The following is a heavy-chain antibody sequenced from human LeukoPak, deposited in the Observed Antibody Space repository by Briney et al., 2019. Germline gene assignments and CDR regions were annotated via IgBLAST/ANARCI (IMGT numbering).Heavy chain of an antibody. V-gene: IGHV1-69*13. D-gene: IGHD5-24*01. CDR2: IIPIFGTA. CDR3: ARDFRSRDGYNYFDY. Sequence: SVKVSCKASGGTFSSYAISWVRQAPGQGLEWMGGIIPIFGTANYAQKFQGRVTITADESTSTAYMELSSLRSEDTAVYYCARDFRSRDGYNYFDYWGQGTLVTVSS. J-gene: IGHJ4*02. CDR1: GGTFSSYA.